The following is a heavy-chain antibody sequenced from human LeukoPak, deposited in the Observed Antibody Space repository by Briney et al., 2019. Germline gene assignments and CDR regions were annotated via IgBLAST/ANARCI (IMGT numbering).Heavy chain of an antibody. Sequence: GSVKVSCKASGYTFTSYDINWVRQATGQGLEWMGWMNPNSGNTGYAQKFQGRVTMTRNTSISTAYMELSSLRSEDTAVYYCATRGYSYGRLFDYWGQGTLVTVSS. CDR2: MNPNSGNT. CDR1: GYTFTSYD. CDR3: ATRGYSYGRLFDY. V-gene: IGHV1-8*02. J-gene: IGHJ4*02. D-gene: IGHD5-18*01.